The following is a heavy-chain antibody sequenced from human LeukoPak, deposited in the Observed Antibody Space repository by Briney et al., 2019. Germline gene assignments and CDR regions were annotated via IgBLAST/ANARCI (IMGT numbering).Heavy chain of an antibody. CDR2: IYYTGTT. Sequence: SETLSLTCSVSGGSISTYYWSWIRQPPGKGLEWIGYIYYTGTTNYNPSLRSRVTTSVDTSRNQFSLRLSSVTAADTAVYYCAREDPQTTVPEGMDVWGHGTTVIVSS. CDR3: AREDPQTTVPEGMDV. V-gene: IGHV4-59*01. J-gene: IGHJ6*02. CDR1: GGSISTYY. D-gene: IGHD4-17*01.